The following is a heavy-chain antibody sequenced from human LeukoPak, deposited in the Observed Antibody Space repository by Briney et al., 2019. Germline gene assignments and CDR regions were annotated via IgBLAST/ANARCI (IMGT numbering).Heavy chain of an antibody. Sequence: GGSLRLSCAASGFTFSSYAMSWVRQAPGKGLEWVSTISGSGGSTYYVDSVKGRFTISRDNSKNTLYLQMNSLRAEDTAVYSCAKCRGSSSWYAFDDWGQGALVTVSS. CDR3: AKCRGSSSWYAFDD. V-gene: IGHV3-23*01. CDR2: ISGSGGST. D-gene: IGHD6-13*01. CDR1: GFTFSSYA. J-gene: IGHJ4*02.